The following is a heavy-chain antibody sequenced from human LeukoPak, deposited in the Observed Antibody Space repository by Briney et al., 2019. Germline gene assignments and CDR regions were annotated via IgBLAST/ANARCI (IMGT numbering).Heavy chain of an antibody. CDR2: ISGGGRST. V-gene: IGHV3-23*01. CDR3: AKARYSGYGFDAFDM. Sequence: GGSLRLSCAASGIIFSNYAMSWVRQAPGKGPEWGSAISGGGRSTLYADSVKGRFTISRDNSKNTLYLQMNSLRAEDTAVYYCAKARYSGYGFDAFDMWGQGTMVTVSS. CDR1: GIIFSNYA. D-gene: IGHD5-12*01. J-gene: IGHJ3*02.